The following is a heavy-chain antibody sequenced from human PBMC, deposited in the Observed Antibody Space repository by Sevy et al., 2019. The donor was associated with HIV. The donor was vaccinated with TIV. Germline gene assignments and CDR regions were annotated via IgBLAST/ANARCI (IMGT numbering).Heavy chain of an antibody. CDR3: AKDKGRYCSGGSCYGVSMDV. CDR1: GFSYDDYA. Sequence: GGSLRLSCAASGFSYDDYAMHWVRQGPGKGLEWVALSSWNGDSTYYADSVKGRFTISRDNSKNSLYLQMTSLRAEDTALYYCAKDKGRYCSGGSCYGVSMDVWGQGTTVTVSS. J-gene: IGHJ6*02. CDR2: SSWNGDST. D-gene: IGHD2-15*01. V-gene: IGHV3-43D*04.